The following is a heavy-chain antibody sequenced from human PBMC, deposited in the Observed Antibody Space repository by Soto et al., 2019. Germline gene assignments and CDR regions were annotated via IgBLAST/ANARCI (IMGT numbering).Heavy chain of an antibody. CDR3: AREVAAAGSGYYYMDV. CDR2: IKQDGSEK. Sequence: LRLSCAASGFTFSSYWMSWVRQAPGKGLEWVANIKQDGSEKYYVDSVKGRFTISRDNAKNSLYLQMNSLRAEDTAVYYCAREVAAAGSGYYYMDVWGKGTTVTVSS. CDR1: GFTFSSYW. V-gene: IGHV3-7*01. D-gene: IGHD6-13*01. J-gene: IGHJ6*03.